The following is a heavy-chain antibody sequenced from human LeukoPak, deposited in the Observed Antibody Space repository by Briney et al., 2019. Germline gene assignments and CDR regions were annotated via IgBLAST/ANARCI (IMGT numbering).Heavy chain of an antibody. CDR1: GFTVSSNY. Sequence: GGSVRLSCAASGFTVSSNYMSWVRQAPGKGLEWVSVIYSGDSTYYADSVKGRFTISRDNSKSTLYLQMNSLRAEDTAVYYCARERAELLWFGEYYYYGMDVWGQGTTVTVSS. CDR2: IYSGDST. CDR3: ARERAELLWFGEYYYYGMDV. D-gene: IGHD3-10*01. V-gene: IGHV3-53*01. J-gene: IGHJ6*02.